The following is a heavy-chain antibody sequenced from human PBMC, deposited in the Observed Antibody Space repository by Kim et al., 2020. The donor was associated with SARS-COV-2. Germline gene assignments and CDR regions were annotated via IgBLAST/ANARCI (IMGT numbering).Heavy chain of an antibody. D-gene: IGHD3-9*01. CDR3: AREANYDILTGYYIDYYYYYGMDV. CDR2: INPSGGST. V-gene: IGHV1-46*01. Sequence: ASVKVSCKASGYTFTSYYMHWVRQAPGQGLEWMGIINPSGGSTSYAQKFQGRVTMTRDTSTSTVYMELSSLRSEDTAVYYCAREANYDILTGYYIDYYYYYGMDVWGQGTTVTVSS. CDR1: GYTFTSYY. J-gene: IGHJ6*02.